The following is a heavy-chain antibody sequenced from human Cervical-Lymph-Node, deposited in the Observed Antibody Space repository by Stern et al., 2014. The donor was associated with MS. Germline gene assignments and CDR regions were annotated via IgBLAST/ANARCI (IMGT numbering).Heavy chain of an antibody. V-gene: IGHV1-3*04. CDR3: ATSAFDY. J-gene: IGHJ4*02. CDR1: GYSFTEYP. CDR2: INTGDGDT. Sequence: VQLVESGTEVKTTGASVTVSCQASGYSFTEYPIHLVRQAPGQGLEWVGWINTGDGDTRYSPRLQGRISITRDTSTRTAYLDLSSLRSADTAEYYCATSAFDYWGQGTLVTVS.